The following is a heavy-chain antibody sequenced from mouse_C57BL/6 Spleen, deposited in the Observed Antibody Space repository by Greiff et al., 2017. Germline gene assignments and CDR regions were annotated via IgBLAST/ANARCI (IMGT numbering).Heavy chain of an antibody. CDR2: IYPSDSET. CDR3: AREGYYGSSYHYYAMDY. Sequence: QVQLQQPGAELVRPGSSVKLSCKASGYTFTSYWMDWVKQRPGQGLEWIGNIYPSDSETHYNQKFKDKATLTVDKSSSTAYMQLSSLTSEDSAVYYCAREGYYGSSYHYYAMDYWGQGTSVTVSS. D-gene: IGHD1-1*01. CDR1: GYTFTSYW. J-gene: IGHJ4*01. V-gene: IGHV1-61*01.